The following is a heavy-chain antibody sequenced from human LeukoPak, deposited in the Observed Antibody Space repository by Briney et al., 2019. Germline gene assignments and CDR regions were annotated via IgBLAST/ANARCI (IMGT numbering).Heavy chain of an antibody. V-gene: IGHV4-59*01. D-gene: IGHD3-22*01. CDR1: GGSISSYY. J-gene: IGHJ6*03. Sequence: TSETLSLTCTVSGGSISSYYWSWIRQPPGKGLEWIGYIYYSGSTNYNPSLKSRVTISVDTSKIQFSLKLSSVTAADTAVYYCARGSTNYYDSSGYYYAKYYYYYYYMDVWGKGTTVTISS. CDR3: ARGSTNYYDSSGYYYAKYYYYYYYMDV. CDR2: IYYSGST.